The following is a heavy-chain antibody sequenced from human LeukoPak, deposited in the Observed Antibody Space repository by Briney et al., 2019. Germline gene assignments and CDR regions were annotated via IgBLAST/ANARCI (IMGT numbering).Heavy chain of an antibody. CDR2: IYSGGST. J-gene: IGHJ6*02. CDR3: AKPPNPYYYYYGMDV. Sequence: GGSLRLSCAASGFTFSSYAMSWVRQAPGKGLEWVSVIYSGGSTYYADSVKGRFTISRDNSKNTLYLQMNSLRAEDTAVYYCAKPPNPYYYYYGMDVWGQGTTVTVSS. CDR1: GFTFSSYA. V-gene: IGHV3-23*03.